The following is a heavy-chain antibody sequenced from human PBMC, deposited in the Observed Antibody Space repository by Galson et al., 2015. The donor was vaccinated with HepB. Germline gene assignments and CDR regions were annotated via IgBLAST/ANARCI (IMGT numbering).Heavy chain of an antibody. Sequence: SVKVSCKVSGGDFKSHSISWVRQAPGQGLEWMGGITAIVNYASYAEQFKGRLTLTADKVTNTAHMEMSTLRPEDTAVYYCARDASGETWLQLSVWGQGTTVTVSS. D-gene: IGHD1-26*01. J-gene: IGHJ6*02. CDR3: ARDASGETWLQLSV. CDR2: ITAIVNYA. V-gene: IGHV1-69*10. CDR1: GGDFKSHS.